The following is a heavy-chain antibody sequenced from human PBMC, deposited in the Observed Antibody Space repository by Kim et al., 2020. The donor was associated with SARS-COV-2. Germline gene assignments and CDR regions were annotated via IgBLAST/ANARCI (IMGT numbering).Heavy chain of an antibody. CDR3: ARERVIVGPTWEFDL. Sequence: SETLSLTCTVSGGSISSYYWSWIRQPAGKGLEWIGRIYTSGSTNYNPSLKSRVTMSVDTSKNQFSLKLSSVTAADTAVYYCARERVIVGPTWEFDLWGRGTLVTVSS. CDR1: GGSISSYY. V-gene: IGHV4-4*07. CDR2: IYTSGST. J-gene: IGHJ2*01. D-gene: IGHD1-26*01.